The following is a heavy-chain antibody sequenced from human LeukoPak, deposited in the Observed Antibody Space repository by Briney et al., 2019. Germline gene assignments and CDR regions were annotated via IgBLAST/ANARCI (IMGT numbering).Heavy chain of an antibody. CDR1: GFTFSSYA. J-gene: IGHJ3*02. CDR2: ISYDGSNK. D-gene: IGHD2-2*01. CDR3: ARDLVVPAAILNDAFDI. Sequence: GGSLRLSCAASGFTFSSYAMHWVRQAPGKGLEWVAVISYDGSNKYYADSVKGRFTISRDNSKNTLYLQMNSLRAEDTAVYYCARDLVVPAAILNDAFDIWGQGTMVTVSS. V-gene: IGHV3-30-3*01.